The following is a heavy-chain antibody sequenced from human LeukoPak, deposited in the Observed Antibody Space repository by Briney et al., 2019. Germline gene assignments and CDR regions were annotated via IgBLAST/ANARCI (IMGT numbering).Heavy chain of an antibody. D-gene: IGHD3-22*01. J-gene: IGHJ5*01. V-gene: IGHV3-7*01. CDR2: IKYDGSVV. CDR3: VRDFDEFDSGGYPTWFDS. CDR1: GFTSNKNW. Sequence: GGSLRLSCEASGFTSNKNWMSWVRQTPGKALEWVANIKYDGSVVFYVDSVKGRFTISRDNVKNSVYLQMNSLRAEDTAIYYCVRDFDEFDSGGYPTWFDSWARGTLVTVSS.